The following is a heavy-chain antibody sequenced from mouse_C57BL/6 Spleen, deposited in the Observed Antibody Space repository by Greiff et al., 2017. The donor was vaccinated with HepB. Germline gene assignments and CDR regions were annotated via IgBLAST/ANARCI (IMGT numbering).Heavy chain of an antibody. CDR2: INYDGSST. V-gene: IGHV5-16*01. CDR3: ARASIDWYFDV. CDR1: GFNFSDYY. Sequence: EVQLQESEGGLVQPGSSMKLSCTASGFNFSDYYMAWVRQVPEKGLEWVANINYDGSSTYYLDSLKSRFIISRDNAKNILYLQMSSLKSEDTATYYCARASIDWYFDVWGTGTTVTVSS. D-gene: IGHD6-1*01. J-gene: IGHJ1*03.